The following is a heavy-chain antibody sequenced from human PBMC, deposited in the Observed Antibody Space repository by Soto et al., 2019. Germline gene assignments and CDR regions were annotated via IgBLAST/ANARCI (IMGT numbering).Heavy chain of an antibody. V-gene: IGHV4-59*08. D-gene: IGHD2-2*01. CDR1: GGSISSYY. Sequence: SETLSLTCTVSGGSISSYYWSWIRQPPGKGLEWIGYIYYSGSTNYNPSLKSRVTISVDTSKNQFSLKVTSVTVADTAVYFCARLGVYCSSANCFGYYAMDVWGQGTTVTVSS. J-gene: IGHJ6*02. CDR3: ARLGVYCSSANCFGYYAMDV. CDR2: IYYSGST.